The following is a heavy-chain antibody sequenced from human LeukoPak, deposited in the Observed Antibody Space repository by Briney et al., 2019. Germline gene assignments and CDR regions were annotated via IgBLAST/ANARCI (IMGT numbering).Heavy chain of an antibody. CDR1: GFTYSLYW. J-gene: IGHJ4*02. CDR3: ARITGIEAAGDY. CDR2: IKHDGSEK. Sequence: GGSLRLSCAASGFTYSLYWMSWVRQAPGKGLEWVANIKHDGSEKFYVDSVKGRFNISRDNAKNSLFLQLNSLRDEDTAVYYCARITGIEAAGDYWGQGTLVTVSS. V-gene: IGHV3-7*04. D-gene: IGHD6-25*01.